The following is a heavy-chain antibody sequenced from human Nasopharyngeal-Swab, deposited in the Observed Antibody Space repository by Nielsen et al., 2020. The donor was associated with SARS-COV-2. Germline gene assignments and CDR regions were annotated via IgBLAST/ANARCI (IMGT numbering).Heavy chain of an antibody. CDR2: IVVGSGNT. V-gene: IGHV1-58*01. J-gene: IGHJ4*02. CDR3: AATVAGMGSYGD. D-gene: IGHD6-19*01. Sequence: WVRQAPGQRLEWIGWIVVGSGNTNYAQKFQERVTITRDMSTSTAYMELSSLRSEDTAVYYCAATVAGMGSYGDRGQGTLVTVSS.